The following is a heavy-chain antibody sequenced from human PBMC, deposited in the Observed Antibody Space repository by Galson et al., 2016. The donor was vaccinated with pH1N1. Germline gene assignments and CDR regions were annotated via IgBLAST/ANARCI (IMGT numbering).Heavy chain of an antibody. CDR3: AHREVKITNAFDV. CDR1: GFSVSTCGVG. V-gene: IGHV2-5*02. J-gene: IGHJ3*01. CDR2: IYWDDDK. D-gene: IGHD3-16*01. Sequence: PALVKPTQTLTLTCTFSGFSVSTCGVGVAWIRQPPGTALEWLALIYWDDDKRYSPSLKNRLTITNDISKNQVVLTMTNMDPADTATYYFAHREVKITNAFDVGGQGTMVTVSS.